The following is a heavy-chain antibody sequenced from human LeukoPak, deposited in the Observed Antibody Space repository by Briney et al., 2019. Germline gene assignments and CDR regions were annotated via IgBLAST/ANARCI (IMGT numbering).Heavy chain of an antibody. CDR2: ISWNSGSI. CDR1: GFTFDDYA. Sequence: GGSLRLSCAASGFTFDDYAMHWVRQAPGKGLEWVSGISWNSGSIGYADSVKGRFTISRDNAKNSLYLQMNSLRAEDTALYYCAKDKDLDSGYSYGYFDYWGQGTLVTVSS. V-gene: IGHV3-9*01. J-gene: IGHJ4*02. D-gene: IGHD5-18*01. CDR3: AKDKDLDSGYSYGYFDY.